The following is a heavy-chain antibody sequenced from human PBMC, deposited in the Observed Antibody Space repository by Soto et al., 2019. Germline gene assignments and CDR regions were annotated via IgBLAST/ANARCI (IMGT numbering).Heavy chain of an antibody. Sequence: HVQRVESGGGVVQPGRSLRLSCAASGFTFSDYGRYWVRQAPGKGLEWVAMIWYDGSREHYPDSVKGRLTVSRDNSNNKLYLQMNSLRAEDTAVYYCARVAVGDCLNYFDYWGRGTLVTVSS. CDR2: IWYDGSRE. V-gene: IGHV3-33*01. J-gene: IGHJ4*02. CDR1: GFTFSDYG. CDR3: ARVAVGDCLNYFDY. D-gene: IGHD2-21*02.